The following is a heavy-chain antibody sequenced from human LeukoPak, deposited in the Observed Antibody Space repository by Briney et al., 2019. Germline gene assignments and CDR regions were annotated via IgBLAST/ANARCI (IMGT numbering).Heavy chain of an antibody. J-gene: IGHJ6*02. Sequence: ASVKVSCKASGGTFSSYAISWVRQAPGQGLEWMGRIIPILGIANYAQKFQGRVTITADKSTSTAYMELSSLRSEDTAVYYRARHDSSSWYYYGMDVWGQGTTVTVSS. CDR1: GGTFSSYA. CDR3: ARHDSSSWYYYGMDV. V-gene: IGHV1-69*04. CDR2: IIPILGIA. D-gene: IGHD6-13*01.